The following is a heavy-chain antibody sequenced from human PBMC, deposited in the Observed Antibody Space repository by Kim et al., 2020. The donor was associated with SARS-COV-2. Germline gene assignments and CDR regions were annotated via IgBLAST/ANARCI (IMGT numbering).Heavy chain of an antibody. D-gene: IGHD3-10*01. J-gene: IGHJ5*02. CDR1: GGSLSDYY. CDR3: ASPRSKRFDP. CDR2: ISHSGST. V-gene: IGHV4-34*01. Sequence: SETLSLTCAVYGGSLSDYYWSWIRQPPGKGLEWFGQISHSGSTNYNPSLKSRVTISADTSKNEFSLKLSSVTAADTAVYYCASPRSKRFDPWGQGTLVT.